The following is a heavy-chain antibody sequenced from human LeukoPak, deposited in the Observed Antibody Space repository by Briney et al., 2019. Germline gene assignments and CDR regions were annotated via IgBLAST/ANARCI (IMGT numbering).Heavy chain of an antibody. D-gene: IGHD3-22*01. J-gene: IGHJ4*02. V-gene: IGHV3-7*01. CDR2: IKQDGSEK. CDR1: GFTFRNYW. CDR3: ARDGADSPFDY. Sequence: GGSLRLSCVASGFTFRNYWMSWVRQAPGKGLVWVANIKQDGSEKYYVDSVMGRFTISRDNAKNSLYLQVNSLRAEDTAVYYCARDGADSPFDYWGQGTLVTVSS.